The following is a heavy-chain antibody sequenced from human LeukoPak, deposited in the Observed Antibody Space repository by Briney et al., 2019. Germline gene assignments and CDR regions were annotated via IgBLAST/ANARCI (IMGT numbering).Heavy chain of an antibody. CDR1: GLTLSSYW. CDR2: IFSDGSTT. CDR3: TRDWRNMAFDI. J-gene: IGHJ3*02. Sequence: GGSLRLSCAASGLTLSSYWMHWVRQAPGKGLVSVSRIFSDGSTTSYADCVQGRFTISRDHAKNTLYLQMNSLRVEDTAVYYCTRDWRNMAFDIWGQGTLVTVSS. D-gene: IGHD1-14*01. V-gene: IGHV3-74*01.